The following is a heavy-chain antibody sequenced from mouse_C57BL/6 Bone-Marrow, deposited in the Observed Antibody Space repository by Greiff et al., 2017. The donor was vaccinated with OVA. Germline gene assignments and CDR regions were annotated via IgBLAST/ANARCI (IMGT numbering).Heavy chain of an antibody. V-gene: IGHV1-50*01. CDR2: IDPSDSYT. Sequence: QVQLKQPGAELVKPGASVKLSCKASGYTFTSYWMQWVKQRPGQGLEWIGEIDPSDSYTNYNQKFKGKATLTAATSSSTAYMQLSSLTSEDSAVYYGATFYEGYPYYVDYWGQGTALTVTS. CDR3: ATFYEGYPYYVDY. D-gene: IGHD2-3*01. CDR1: GYTFTSYW. J-gene: IGHJ2*01.